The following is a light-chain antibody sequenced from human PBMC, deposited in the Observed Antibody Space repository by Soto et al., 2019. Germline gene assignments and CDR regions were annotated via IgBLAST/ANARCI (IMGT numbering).Light chain of an antibody. J-gene: IGKJ1*01. Sequence: ENVLTQSPGTLSLSPGERATLSCRASQSVGSSYLAWYQQKPGQAPRLLIYSTSSRATDIPDRFSGSGSGTDFTLTISRLEPEDFAVYYCQQDDSPIWTFGQGTKVEIK. V-gene: IGKV3-20*01. CDR3: QQDDSPIWT. CDR1: QSVGSSY. CDR2: STS.